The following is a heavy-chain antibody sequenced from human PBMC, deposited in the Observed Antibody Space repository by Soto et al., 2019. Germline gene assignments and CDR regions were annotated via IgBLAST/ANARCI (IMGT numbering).Heavy chain of an antibody. J-gene: IGHJ4*02. Sequence: GGSLRLSCAASGFTFSSYAMHWVRQAPGKGLEWVAVISYDGSNKYYADSMKGRSTISRDTSKNQLSLNLTSLTAADTAIYYCTRANWYSEYWGQGTLVTVSS. V-gene: IGHV3-30-3*01. CDR1: GFTFSSYA. D-gene: IGHD7-27*01. CDR2: ISYDGSNK. CDR3: TRANWYSEY.